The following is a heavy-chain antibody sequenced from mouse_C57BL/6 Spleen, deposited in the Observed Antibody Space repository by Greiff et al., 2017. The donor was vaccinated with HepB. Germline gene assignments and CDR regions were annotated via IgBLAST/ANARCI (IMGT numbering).Heavy chain of an antibody. D-gene: IGHD2-3*01. CDR2: IHPNSGST. CDR3: ARSDGYSYYAMDY. CDR1: GYTFTSYW. V-gene: IGHV1-64*01. Sequence: VQLQQPGAELVKPGASVKLSCKASGYTFTSYWMHWVKQRPGQGLEWIGMIHPNSGSTNYNEKFKSKATLTVDKSSSTAYMQLSSLTSEDSAVYYCARSDGYSYYAMDYWGQGTSVTVSS. J-gene: IGHJ4*01.